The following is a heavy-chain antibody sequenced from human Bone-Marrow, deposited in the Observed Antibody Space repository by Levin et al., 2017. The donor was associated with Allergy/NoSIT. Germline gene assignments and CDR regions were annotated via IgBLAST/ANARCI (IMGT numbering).Heavy chain of an antibody. Sequence: GGSLRLSCAGSGFTFDDYAMHWVRQAPGKGLEWVSGISWNSDLVAYADSVKGRFTISRDNAKNSLYLQMNSLRHEDTALYFCVKDFYLLVGGTNLDLWGRGTLVTVSS. CDR1: GFTFDDYA. CDR3: VKDFYLLVGGTNLDL. D-gene: IGHD1-26*01. J-gene: IGHJ2*01. V-gene: IGHV3-9*01. CDR2: ISWNSDLV.